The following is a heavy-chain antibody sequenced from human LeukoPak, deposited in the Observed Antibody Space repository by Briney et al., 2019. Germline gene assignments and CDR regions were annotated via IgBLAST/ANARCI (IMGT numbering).Heavy chain of an antibody. D-gene: IGHD4-17*01. Sequence: SVKVSCKASGGTFSSYAISWVRQAPGQGLEWMGGVIPMFATANYAPKFRDRVTITAVESTSTAYMELRSLRSEDTAVYHCARGLHGDYGYFDYWGQGTLVTVSS. CDR2: VIPMFATA. V-gene: IGHV1-69*13. CDR3: ARGLHGDYGYFDY. J-gene: IGHJ4*02. CDR1: GGTFSSYA.